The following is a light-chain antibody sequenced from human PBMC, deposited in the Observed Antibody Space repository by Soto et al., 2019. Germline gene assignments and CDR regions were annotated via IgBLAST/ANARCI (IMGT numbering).Light chain of an antibody. CDR3: QQYNIWPRT. V-gene: IGKV3-15*01. CDR2: GAS. Sequence: EIMLTQSPATVSLSPGERATLSCRASLSVSSNLAWYQQKPGQAPRLLIYGASTRATGIPARFSGSGSGTEFTLTISSLQSEDFAIYYCQQYNIWPRTFGQGTKVDI. CDR1: LSVSSN. J-gene: IGKJ1*01.